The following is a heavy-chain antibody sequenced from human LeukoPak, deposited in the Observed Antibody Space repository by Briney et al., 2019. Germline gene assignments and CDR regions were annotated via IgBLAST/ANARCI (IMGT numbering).Heavy chain of an antibody. CDR3: AGPRRGRGYDYFDY. Sequence: PSETLSLTCAVSGYSISSGYYWGWIRQPPGKGLEWIGSIFHSGSTYYNPSPRSRVTISVDTSNNHFSLKLSSVTAADTAVYYCAGPRRGRGYDYFDYWGQGTLVTVSS. CDR2: IFHSGST. D-gene: IGHD2-15*01. J-gene: IGHJ4*02. CDR1: GYSISSGYY. V-gene: IGHV4-38-2*01.